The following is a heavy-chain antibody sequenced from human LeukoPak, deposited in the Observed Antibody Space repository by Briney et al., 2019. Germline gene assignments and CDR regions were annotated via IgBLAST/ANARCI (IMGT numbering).Heavy chain of an antibody. CDR3: ATDFGRDAFDI. CDR2: IGASGSHT. CDR1: GFTFSIHG. J-gene: IGHJ3*02. D-gene: IGHD1-14*01. V-gene: IGHV3-23*01. Sequence: GGSLRLSCAASGFTFSIHGMNWVRQAPGKGLEWVSGIGASGSHTYFADSVKGRFSISRDNSKNTVYLQMNSLRAEDTAVYYCATDFGRDAFDIWGQGTMVTVSS.